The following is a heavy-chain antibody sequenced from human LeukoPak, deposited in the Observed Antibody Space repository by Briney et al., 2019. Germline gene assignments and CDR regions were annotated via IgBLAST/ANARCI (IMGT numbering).Heavy chain of an antibody. CDR3: ARGHDILTGYYFHYDY. J-gene: IGHJ4*02. Sequence: ASVKVSCKASGYSFFSYGISWVRQVPGQGLEWMGWISVYKGKANYAQKFQGRVTMTTDIHSSTAYMELRSLSSDDTAVYYCARGHDILTGYYFHYDYWGQGTLVTVSS. CDR1: GYSFFSYG. D-gene: IGHD3-9*01. CDR2: ISVYKGKA. V-gene: IGHV1-18*01.